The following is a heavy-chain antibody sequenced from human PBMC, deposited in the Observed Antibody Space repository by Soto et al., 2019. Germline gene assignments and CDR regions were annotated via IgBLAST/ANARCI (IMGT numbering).Heavy chain of an antibody. Sequence: EVQLLESGGGLVQPGGSLRLSCAASGFTFSSYAMSWVRQAPGKGLEWVSAISGSGGSTYYADYVKGRFTISRDNSKNTLYLQMNSLRDEDTAVYYCAKDQWYGDYEKGAFDIWGQGTMVTVSS. V-gene: IGHV3-23*01. CDR2: ISGSGGST. J-gene: IGHJ3*02. CDR1: GFTFSSYA. D-gene: IGHD4-17*01. CDR3: AKDQWYGDYEKGAFDI.